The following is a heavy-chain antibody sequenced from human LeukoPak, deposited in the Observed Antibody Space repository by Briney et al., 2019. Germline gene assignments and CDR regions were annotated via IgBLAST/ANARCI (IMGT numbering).Heavy chain of an antibody. CDR3: ARDSGSYYGMDV. Sequence: SETLSLTCTVSGGSISSYYWNWIRQPPGKGLEWIGYIYYSGSTNYNPSLKGRVTISLDTSKNQFSLKLSSVTAADTAIYYCARDSGSYYGMDVWGKGTTVTVSS. J-gene: IGHJ6*04. CDR1: GGSISSYY. V-gene: IGHV4-59*01. D-gene: IGHD3-10*01. CDR2: IYYSGST.